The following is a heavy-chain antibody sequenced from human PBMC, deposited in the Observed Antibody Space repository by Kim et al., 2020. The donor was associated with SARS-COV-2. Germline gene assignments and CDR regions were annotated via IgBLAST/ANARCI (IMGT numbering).Heavy chain of an antibody. V-gene: IGHV4-39*07. Sequence: SETLSLTCTVSGGSISSSSYYWGWIRQPPGKGLEWIGSIYYSGSTYYNPSLKSRVTISVDTSKNQFSLKLSSVTAADTAVYYCARVTGYSSSWYDLHYYYGMDVWGQGTTVTVSS. D-gene: IGHD6-13*01. CDR1: GGSISSSSYY. CDR2: IYYSGST. CDR3: ARVTGYSSSWYDLHYYYGMDV. J-gene: IGHJ6*02.